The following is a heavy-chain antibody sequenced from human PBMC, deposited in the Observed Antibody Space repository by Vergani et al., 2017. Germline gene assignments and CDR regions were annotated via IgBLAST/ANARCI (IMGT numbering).Heavy chain of an antibody. CDR3: ARKGRSSTSAGWYYYYMDV. CDR1: GFTFSSYW. J-gene: IGHJ6*03. Sequence: EVQLVESGGGLVQPGGSLRLSCAASGFTFSSYWMSWVRQAPGKGLEWVANIKQDGSEKYYVDSVKGRFTISRDNAKNSLYRQMNSLRAEDTAVYYCARKGRSSTSAGWYYYYMDVWGKGP. V-gene: IGHV3-7*03. D-gene: IGHD2-2*01. CDR2: IKQDGSEK.